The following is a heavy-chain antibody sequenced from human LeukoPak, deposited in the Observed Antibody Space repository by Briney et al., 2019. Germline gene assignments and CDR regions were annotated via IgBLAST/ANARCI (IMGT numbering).Heavy chain of an antibody. D-gene: IGHD2-15*01. Sequence: SETLSLTCAVSGGSISSGGYSWSWIRQPPGKGLEWIGYIYHSGSTYYNPSLKSRVTISVDTSKNQFSLKLSSVTAADTAVYYCARNYCSGGSCYFDYWGQGTLVTVSS. J-gene: IGHJ4*02. CDR1: GGSISSGGYS. CDR2: IYHSGST. CDR3: ARNYCSGGSCYFDY. V-gene: IGHV4-30-2*01.